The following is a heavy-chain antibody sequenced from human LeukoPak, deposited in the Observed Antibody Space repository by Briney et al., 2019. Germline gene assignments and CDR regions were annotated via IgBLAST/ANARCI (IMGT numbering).Heavy chain of an antibody. D-gene: IGHD3-3*01. CDR1: GGSISSSTYY. J-gene: IGHJ6*03. V-gene: IGHV4-39*01. CDR3: TRSGYYFRRLDHHYMDV. CDR2: IYYSGST. Sequence: SETLSLTCTVSGGSISSSTYYWGWIRQSPGKGLEWIGSIYYSGSTYCNPSLKSRLTISVDTSKNQFSLKLSSVTAADTAVYYCTRSGYYFRRLDHHYMDVWGKGTTITVSS.